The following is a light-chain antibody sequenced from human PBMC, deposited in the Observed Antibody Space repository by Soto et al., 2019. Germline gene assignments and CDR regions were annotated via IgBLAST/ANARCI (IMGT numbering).Light chain of an antibody. CDR2: DVT. V-gene: IGLV2-11*01. CDR3: CSYAGTYIHYV. CDR1: SRNVGGYNY. J-gene: IGLJ1*01. Sequence: SALTQPRSVSGSPGQSVTISCTGTSRNVGGYNYVSWYQQHPGKAPKLMISDVTNRPSGVPDRFSGSKSGNTASLTISGLQPEYDADYYCCSYAGTYIHYVFGSGTKVT.